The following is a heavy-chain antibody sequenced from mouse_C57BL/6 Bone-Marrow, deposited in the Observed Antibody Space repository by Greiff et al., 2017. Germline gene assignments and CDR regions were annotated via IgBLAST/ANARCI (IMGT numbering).Heavy chain of an antibody. CDR1: GYTFTNYW. V-gene: IGHV1-63*01. CDR2: IYPGGGYT. Sequence: VHLVESGAELVRPGTSVKMSCKASGYTFTNYWIGWAKQRPGHGLEWIGDIYPGGGYTNYNEKFKGKATLTADKSSSTAYMQFSSLTSEDSAIYYCARWDDGYFDVWGTGTTVTVSS. CDR3: ARWDDGYFDV. D-gene: IGHD2-3*01. J-gene: IGHJ1*03.